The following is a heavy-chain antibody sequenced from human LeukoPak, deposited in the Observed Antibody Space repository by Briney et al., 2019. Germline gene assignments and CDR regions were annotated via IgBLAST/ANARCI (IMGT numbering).Heavy chain of an antibody. V-gene: IGHV3-23*01. CDR3: AKESYSDFWSGYEVNWFDP. CDR1: GFTFSSYA. J-gene: IGHJ5*02. D-gene: IGHD3-3*01. CDR2: ISGSGGST. Sequence: GGSLRLSCAASGFTFSSYAMSWVRQAPGKGLEWVSAISGSGGSTYYADSVKGRFTISRDNSKNTLYLQTNSLRAEDTAVYYCAKESYSDFWSGYEVNWFDPWGQGTLVTVSS.